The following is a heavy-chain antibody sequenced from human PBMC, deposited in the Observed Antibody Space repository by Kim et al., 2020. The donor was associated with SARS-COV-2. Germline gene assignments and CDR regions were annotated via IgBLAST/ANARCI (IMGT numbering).Heavy chain of an antibody. V-gene: IGHV4-34*01. Sequence: SETLSLTCAVYGGSFSGYYWSWIRQPPGKGLEWIGEINHSGSTNYNPSLKSRVTISVDTSKNQFSLKLSSVTAADTAVYYCARWGRVMCSYGNCYYYGMDVWGQGTTVTVSS. CDR1: GGSFSGYY. CDR2: INHSGST. J-gene: IGHJ6*02. D-gene: IGHD5-18*01. CDR3: ARWGRVMCSYGNCYYYGMDV.